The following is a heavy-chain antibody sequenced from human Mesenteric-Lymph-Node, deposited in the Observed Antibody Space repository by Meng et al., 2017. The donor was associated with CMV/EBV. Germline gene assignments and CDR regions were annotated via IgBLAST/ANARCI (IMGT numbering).Heavy chain of an antibody. Sequence: GGPLRLSCAASGFIFTDYYMSWIRQAPGKGLEWVSTTAVGGTTYYADSVKGRFTISRDNSKNTLYLQMNSLRAEDTAVYYCAKPLLLLGFDYWGQGTLVTVSS. CDR1: GFIFTDYY. CDR3: AKPLLLLGFDY. D-gene: IGHD2-2*01. V-gene: IGHV3-66*02. CDR2: TAVGGTT. J-gene: IGHJ4*02.